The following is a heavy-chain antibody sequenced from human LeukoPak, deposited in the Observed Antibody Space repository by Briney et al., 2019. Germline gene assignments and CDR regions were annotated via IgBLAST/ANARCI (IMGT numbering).Heavy chain of an antibody. V-gene: IGHV4-30-4*01. CDR3: ARDVGVGATGSVY. CDR1: GGSISSGDYY. J-gene: IGHJ4*02. D-gene: IGHD1-26*01. CDR2: IYYSGST. Sequence: PSETLSLTCTVSGGSISSGDYYWSWIRQPPGKGLEWIGYIYYSGSTYYNPSLKSRVTISVDTSKNQFSLKLSSVTAADTAVYYCARDVGVGATGSVYWGQGTLVTVSS.